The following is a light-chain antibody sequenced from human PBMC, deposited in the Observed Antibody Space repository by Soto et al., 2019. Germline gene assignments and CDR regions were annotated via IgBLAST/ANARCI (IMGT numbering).Light chain of an antibody. CDR1: QSVSSW. CDR2: TAS. Sequence: DIQMTQSPSTLSASVGDRVTITCRASQSVSSWLAWYQQKPGKAPTLLIHTASTLQSGVPSRFSGSGSGTDFTLIISSLQPDDFATYFCQQYNTCRTFGQGTKVDIK. J-gene: IGKJ1*01. V-gene: IGKV1-5*03. CDR3: QQYNTCRT.